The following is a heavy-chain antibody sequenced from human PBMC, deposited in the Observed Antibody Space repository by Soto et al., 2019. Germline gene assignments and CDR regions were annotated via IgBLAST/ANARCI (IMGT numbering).Heavy chain of an antibody. Sequence: SGTLSLTCAVSGGLVRSSHWWSWVRQPPGKGLEWIGEIYHSGSTDYNPSLKSRVTISVDKSKNQFSLKLSSVTAADTAVYYCARRTSGSYADFVYWGQGTLVTVSS. CDR2: IYHSGST. D-gene: IGHD1-26*01. J-gene: IGHJ4*02. V-gene: IGHV4-4*02. CDR1: GGLVRSSHW. CDR3: ARRTSGSYADFVY.